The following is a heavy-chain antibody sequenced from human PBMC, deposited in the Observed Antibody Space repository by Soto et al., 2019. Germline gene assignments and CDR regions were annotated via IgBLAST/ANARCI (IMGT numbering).Heavy chain of an antibody. Sequence: ASVKVSCKASGGTFSSYAISWVRQAPGQGLEWMGGIIPIFGTANYAQKFQGRVTITADESTSTAYMELSSLRSEDTAVYYCARDATWPDYDILTGRRGYWFDPWGQGTLVTVS. J-gene: IGHJ5*02. CDR2: IIPIFGTA. D-gene: IGHD3-9*01. CDR1: GGTFSSYA. V-gene: IGHV1-69*13. CDR3: ARDATWPDYDILTGRRGYWFDP.